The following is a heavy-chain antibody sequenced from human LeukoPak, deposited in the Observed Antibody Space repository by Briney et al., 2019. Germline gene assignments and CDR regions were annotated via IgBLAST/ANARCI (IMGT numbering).Heavy chain of an antibody. V-gene: IGHV1-18*01. Sequence: ASVKVSCKASGYTFTSYGISWVRQAPGQGLEWMGWISAYSGNTNYAQKLQGRVTMTTDTSTSTAYMELRSLRSDDTAVYYCAREMNCSSTSCYGYYYMDVWGKGTTVTISS. CDR1: GYTFTSYG. D-gene: IGHD2-2*01. CDR3: AREMNCSSTSCYGYYYMDV. CDR2: ISAYSGNT. J-gene: IGHJ6*03.